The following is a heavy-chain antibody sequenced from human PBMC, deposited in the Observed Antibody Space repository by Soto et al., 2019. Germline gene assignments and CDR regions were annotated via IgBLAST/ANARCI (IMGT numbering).Heavy chain of an antibody. Sequence: LSLTCTVSGGSISSSSYYWGWIRQPPGTGLEWIGSIYYSGSTYYNPSLKSRVTISVDTSKNQFSLKLSSVTAADTAVYYCARQRDRDYYDSSGYLVYFDYWGQGTLVTVSS. V-gene: IGHV4-39*01. CDR2: IYYSGST. CDR1: GGSISSSSYY. CDR3: ARQRDRDYYDSSGYLVYFDY. J-gene: IGHJ4*02. D-gene: IGHD3-22*01.